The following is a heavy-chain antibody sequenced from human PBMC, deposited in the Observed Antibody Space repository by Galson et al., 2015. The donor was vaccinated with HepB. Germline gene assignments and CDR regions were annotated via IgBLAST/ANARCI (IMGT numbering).Heavy chain of an antibody. CDR2: ISSSNK. CDR3: ARDGARDGYNPFDY. CDR1: GLTFSSYS. D-gene: IGHD5-24*01. J-gene: IGHJ4*02. Sequence: SLRLSCAASGLTFSSYSMNWVRQAPGKGLEWVSSISSSNKYYADSVKGRFTISRDNSKNTLYLQMNSLRAEDTAVYYCARDGARDGYNPFDYWGQGTLVTVSS. V-gene: IGHV3-21*01.